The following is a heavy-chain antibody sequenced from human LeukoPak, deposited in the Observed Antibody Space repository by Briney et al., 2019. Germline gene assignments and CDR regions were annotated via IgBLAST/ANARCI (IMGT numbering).Heavy chain of an antibody. J-gene: IGHJ3*02. D-gene: IGHD4-17*01. CDR2: ISSSGSTI. V-gene: IGHV3-11*01. CDR3: ARKSFPDDLYGDYEWAFDI. Sequence: PGGSLRLSCAAFGFTFSDYYMSWIRQAPGKGLEWVSYISSSGSTIYYADSVKGRFTISRDNAKNSLYLQMNSLRAEDTAVYYCARKSFPDDLYGDYEWAFDIWGQGTMVTVSS. CDR1: GFTFSDYY.